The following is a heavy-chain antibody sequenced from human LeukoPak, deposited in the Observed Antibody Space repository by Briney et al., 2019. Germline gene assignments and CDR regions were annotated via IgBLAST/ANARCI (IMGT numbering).Heavy chain of an antibody. D-gene: IGHD1-7*01. CDR3: ARHATKTGTTKVPFDY. V-gene: IGHV1-46*01. CDR1: GYTFTSYY. J-gene: IGHJ4*02. Sequence: ASVKVSCKASGYTFTSYYMHWVRQAPGQGLEWMGIINPSGGSTSYAQKFQGRVTMTRDTSTSTVYMELSSLRSEDTAVYYCARHATKTGTTKVPFDYWGQGTLVTVSS. CDR2: INPSGGST.